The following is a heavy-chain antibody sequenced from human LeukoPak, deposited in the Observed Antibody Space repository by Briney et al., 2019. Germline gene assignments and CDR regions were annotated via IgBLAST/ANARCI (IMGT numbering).Heavy chain of an antibody. V-gene: IGHV5-51*01. J-gene: IGHJ5*02. CDR1: GYSFTNYW. D-gene: IGHD2-15*01. CDR2: IYPGDSET. Sequence: GESLKISCKGSGYSFTNYWLGWVRQIPGKGLEWMRIIYPGDSETRYSPSFQGQVTISADKSISTAYLQWSSLKASDTAMYYCARHHRGDCSGDSCYHNWFDPWGQGTLVTVSS. CDR3: ARHHRGDCSGDSCYHNWFDP.